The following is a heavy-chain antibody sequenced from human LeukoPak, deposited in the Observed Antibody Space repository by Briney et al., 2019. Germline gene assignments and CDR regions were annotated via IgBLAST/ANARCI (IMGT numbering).Heavy chain of an antibody. CDR2: IYPGDSDT. CDR1: GYSFTSYW. V-gene: IGHV5-51*01. J-gene: IGHJ6*02. CDR3: ARHLSGSYYPMDV. Sequence: GKSLKISCKGSGYSFTSYWIGWVRQMPGKGLEWMGIIYPGDSDTRYSPSFQGQVTISADKSISTAYLQWSSLKASDTAMYYCARHLSGSYYPMDVWGQGTTVTVSS. D-gene: IGHD1-26*01.